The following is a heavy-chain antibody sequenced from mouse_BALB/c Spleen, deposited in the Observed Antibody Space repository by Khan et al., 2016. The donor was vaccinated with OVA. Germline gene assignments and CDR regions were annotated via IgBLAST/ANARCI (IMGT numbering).Heavy chain of an antibody. D-gene: IGHD2-3*01. V-gene: IGHV3-2*02. CDR3: ARDGSRYNYAMDY. J-gene: IGHJ4*01. CDR1: GYPITSDYA. CDR2: ISYSGST. Sequence: PGPGLVKPSQSLSPTSPVTGYPITSDYAWNWIRQFPGNKLEWMGYISYSGSTNYNPALKSRISITRDTSKNQFFLQLNSVTTEDTATYYCARDGSRYNYAMDYWGQGTSVTVSS.